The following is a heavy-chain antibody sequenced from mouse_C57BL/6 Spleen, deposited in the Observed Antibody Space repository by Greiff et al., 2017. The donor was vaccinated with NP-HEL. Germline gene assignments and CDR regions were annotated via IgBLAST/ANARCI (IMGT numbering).Heavy chain of an antibody. CDR3: ARHGRSRDYYYAMDY. D-gene: IGHD1-1*01. Sequence: DVKLQESGGGLVQPPFSLQLSFSCSFFPFLSSFISFFLHSPMKGPEWVAFISNLAYSIYYADTVTGRFTISRENAKNTLYLEMSSLRSEDTAMYYCARHGRSRDYYYAMDYWGQGTSVTVSS. J-gene: IGHJ4*01. CDR2: ISNLAYSI. CDR1: FFPFLSSF. V-gene: IGHV5-15*01.